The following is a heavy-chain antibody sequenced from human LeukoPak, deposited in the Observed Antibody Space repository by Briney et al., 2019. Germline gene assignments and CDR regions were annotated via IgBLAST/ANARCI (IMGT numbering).Heavy chain of an antibody. V-gene: IGHV4-59*08. Sequence: PSETLSLTCTVSGGSISSYYWSWIRQPPGKGLEWIGRIYHSATTIYNPSLKSRVTISMDTSKNQFSLKLTSATAADTAVYYCARRVVEQRGSNLGNWLDPWGQGTLVTVSS. D-gene: IGHD3-3*01. CDR2: IYHSATT. J-gene: IGHJ5*02. CDR3: ARRVVEQRGSNLGNWLDP. CDR1: GGSISSYY.